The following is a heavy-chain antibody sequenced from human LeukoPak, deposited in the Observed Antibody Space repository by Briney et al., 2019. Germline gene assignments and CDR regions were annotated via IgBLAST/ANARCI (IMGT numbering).Heavy chain of an antibody. CDR3: ARDKQLSFDY. V-gene: IGHV3-30-3*01. CDR2: ISDDGSRQ. Sequence: PGRSLRLSCAATGFTFSNYAIHWGRQAPGKGPEWVAFISDDGSRQHYADSVKGRFTISRDNSKNTLNLQMNSLRAEDTAVYYCARDKQLSFDYWGQGTLVTVAS. D-gene: IGHD6-13*01. CDR1: GFTFSNYA. J-gene: IGHJ4*02.